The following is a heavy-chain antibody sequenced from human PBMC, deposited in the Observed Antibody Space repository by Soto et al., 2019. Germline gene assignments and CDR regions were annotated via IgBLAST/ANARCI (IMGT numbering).Heavy chain of an antibody. CDR3: AREDDTSGRSGVVHFSCFYGMDV. Sequence: PGGSLRLSCAASGFTFSRYEMNWVRQAPGEGLEWVSYINRSGRAIYYADSLKGRLTISRDNANNSLSLHMSSLRVEDTAVYYCAREDDTSGRSGVVHFSCFYGMDVWGQATTVTVSS. D-gene: IGHD6-19*01. CDR1: GFTFSRYE. J-gene: IGHJ6*02. V-gene: IGHV3-48*03. CDR2: INRSGRAI.